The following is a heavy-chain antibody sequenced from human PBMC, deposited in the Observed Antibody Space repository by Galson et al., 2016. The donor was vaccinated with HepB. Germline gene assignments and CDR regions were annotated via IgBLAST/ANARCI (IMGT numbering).Heavy chain of an antibody. CDR3: SRDRSFTADT. CDR2: INGDGRVT. Sequence: SLRLSCAASEFIFRGYWMQWVRQAPGKGLMWVARINGDGRVTVYGDSVKGRFTISRDNAKNTLHLQMNSLRVEDTAVYYCSRDRSFTADTWGQGTPITVSS. CDR1: EFIFRGYW. D-gene: IGHD5-18*01. V-gene: IGHV3-74*01. J-gene: IGHJ5*02.